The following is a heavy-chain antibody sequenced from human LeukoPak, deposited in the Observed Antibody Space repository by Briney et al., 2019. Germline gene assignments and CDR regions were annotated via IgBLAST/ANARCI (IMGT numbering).Heavy chain of an antibody. J-gene: IGHJ4*02. CDR2: IRMKVNGSTT. CDR3: IRVSQLYYFDS. D-gene: IGHD1-1*01. Sequence: GGSLRLSCGASGFTFSTYGMSWVRQAPGKGLEWVGRIRMKVNGSTTEFAASVKGRFTISRDDSKNSLYLQMNSLRTDDTAVYYCIRVSQLYYFDSWGQGTLVTVSS. V-gene: IGHV3-72*01. CDR1: GFTFSTYG.